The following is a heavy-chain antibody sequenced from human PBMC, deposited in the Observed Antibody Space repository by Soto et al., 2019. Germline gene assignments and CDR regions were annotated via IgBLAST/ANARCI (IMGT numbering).Heavy chain of an antibody. CDR3: TTDWLYYDSSVYYSSWYYFDY. CDR1: GFTFSNAW. V-gene: IGHV3-15*01. J-gene: IGHJ4*02. D-gene: IGHD3-22*01. CDR2: IKSKTDGGTT. Sequence: GGSLRLSCAASGFTFSNAWMSWVRQAPGKGLEWVGRIKSKTDGGTTDYAAPVKGRFTISREDSKNTLYLQMNSLQTEDTAVYYCTTDWLYYDSSVYYSSWYYFDYWGQEPLVT.